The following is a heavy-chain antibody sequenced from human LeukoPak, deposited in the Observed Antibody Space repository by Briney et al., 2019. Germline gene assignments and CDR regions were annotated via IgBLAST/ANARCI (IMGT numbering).Heavy chain of an antibody. V-gene: IGHV3-23*01. Sequence: PGGSLRLSCAASGFTFSSYAMSWVRQAPGKGLEWVSAISGSGGSTYYADSVKGRFTISRDNSKNTLYLQMNSLKTEDTAVYYCTRGFSMIDIYAFDIWGQGTKVTVSS. CDR2: ISGSGGST. CDR3: TRGFSMIDIYAFDI. J-gene: IGHJ3*02. CDR1: GFTFSSYA. D-gene: IGHD2-21*01.